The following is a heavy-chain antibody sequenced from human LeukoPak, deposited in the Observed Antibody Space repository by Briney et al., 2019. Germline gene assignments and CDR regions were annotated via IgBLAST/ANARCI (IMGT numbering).Heavy chain of an antibody. Sequence: SETLSLTCAVYGGSFSGYYWSWIRQPPGKGLEWIGEINHSGTTNYNPSLKSRVTISVDTSKSQFSLKLSSVTAADTAVYYCARSKRTYYYGSGSHSFDYWGQGTLVTVSS. D-gene: IGHD3-10*01. CDR2: INHSGTT. J-gene: IGHJ4*02. CDR1: GGSFSGYY. CDR3: ARSKRTYYYGSGSHSFDY. V-gene: IGHV4-34*01.